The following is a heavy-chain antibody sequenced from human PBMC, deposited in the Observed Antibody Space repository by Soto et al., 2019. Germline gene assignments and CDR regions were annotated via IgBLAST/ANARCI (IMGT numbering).Heavy chain of an antibody. Sequence: QVQLVQSGAEVKKPGASVKVSCKASGYTFTSYEIIWVRQATGQGLEWMGWMNTNSGNTGYAQKFQGRVTMTRHTSISTPYMELSRLRSEDTAVYYCARGREYSYDYWGQGTLVTVSS. CDR2: MNTNSGNT. CDR1: GYTFTSYE. D-gene: IGHD5-18*01. J-gene: IGHJ4*02. V-gene: IGHV1-8*01. CDR3: ARGREYSYDY.